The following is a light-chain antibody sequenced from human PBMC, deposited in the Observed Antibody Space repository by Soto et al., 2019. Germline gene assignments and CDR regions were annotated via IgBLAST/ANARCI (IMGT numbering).Light chain of an antibody. CDR3: AAWDDSLSGVV. Sequence: QSVLTQPPSASGTPGQRVTISCSGSSSNIGSNTVTWYQQLPGTAPKLLMYSNNQRPAGVADRFSGSKSGTSASLAISGLQSEDEADYYCAAWDDSLSGVVFGGGTKVTVL. CDR1: SSNIGSNT. CDR2: SNN. J-gene: IGLJ2*01. V-gene: IGLV1-44*01.